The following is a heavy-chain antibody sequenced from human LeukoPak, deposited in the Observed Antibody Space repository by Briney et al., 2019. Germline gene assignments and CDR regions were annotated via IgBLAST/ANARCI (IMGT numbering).Heavy chain of an antibody. Sequence: SETLSLTCAVYGGSFSGYYWSWIRQPPGKGLEWIGEINHSGSTNYNPSLKSRVTISVDTSKNQFSLKLSSVTAADTAMYYCARGESSYCSGGCYFVSWGQGILVTISS. CDR3: ARGESSYCSGGCYFVS. CDR2: INHSGST. CDR1: GGSFSGYY. V-gene: IGHV4-34*01. J-gene: IGHJ5*01. D-gene: IGHD2-21*02.